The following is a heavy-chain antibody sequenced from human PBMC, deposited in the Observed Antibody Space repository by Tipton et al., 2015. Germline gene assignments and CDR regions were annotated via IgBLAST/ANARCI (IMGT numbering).Heavy chain of an antibody. J-gene: IGHJ4*02. D-gene: IGHD5-24*01. V-gene: IGHV4-31*03. CDR1: GDSIRSDGYY. CDR3: ARAAYNSTFFDY. CDR2: IHYGGST. Sequence: TLSLTCTVSGDSIRSDGYYWSWIRQHPGKDLEWIGYIHYGGSTYYNPSLRGRATISVDTFENQFSLKLTSLTAADTAVYYCARAAYNSTFFDYWGQGTLVTVSS.